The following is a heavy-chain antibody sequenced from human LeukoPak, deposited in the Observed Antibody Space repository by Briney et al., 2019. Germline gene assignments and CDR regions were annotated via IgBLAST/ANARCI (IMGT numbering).Heavy chain of an antibody. J-gene: IGHJ4*02. V-gene: IGHV4-31*03. CDR3: ARGLPPTSPRDTLGFDY. CDR1: GGSISSGGYY. D-gene: IGHD2-2*02. CDR2: IYYSGST. Sequence: SETLSLTCTVSGGSISSGGYYWSWIRQHPGKGLEWIGYIYYSGSTYYNPSLKSRVTISVDTSKNQFSLKLSSVTAADTAVYYCARGLPPTSPRDTLGFDYWGQGTLVTVSS.